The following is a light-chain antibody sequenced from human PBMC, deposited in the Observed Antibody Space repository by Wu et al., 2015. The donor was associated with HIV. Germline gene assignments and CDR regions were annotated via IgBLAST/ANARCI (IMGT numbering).Light chain of an antibody. CDR2: AAS. J-gene: IGKJ2*03. Sequence: DIQMTQSPSSLSASVGDKVTITCRASQDIRNSVAWLQQRPGQAPKPLMYAASTLESGVPSRFSGTGYGTDFTLTISGLQPDDFATYYCQQHSSIPYSFGQGTRL. V-gene: IGKV1-NL1*01. CDR1: QDIRNS. CDR3: QQHSSIPYS.